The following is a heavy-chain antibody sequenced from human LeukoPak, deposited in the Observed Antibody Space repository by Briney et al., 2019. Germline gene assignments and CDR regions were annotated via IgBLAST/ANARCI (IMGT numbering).Heavy chain of an antibody. D-gene: IGHD5-12*01. J-gene: IGHJ4*02. CDR3: ARGLSGYDRDSPADF. V-gene: IGHV1-46*01. CDR1: GYTVTSYF. CDR2: INPSGGST. Sequence: GASVKVSCKASGYTVTSYFTHWVRQAPGQGPEWMGVINPSGGSTSYAQKFQGRVTMTRDTSTSTVYMELSSLRSEDTAVYYCARGLSGYDRDSPADFWDQGTLVTVSS.